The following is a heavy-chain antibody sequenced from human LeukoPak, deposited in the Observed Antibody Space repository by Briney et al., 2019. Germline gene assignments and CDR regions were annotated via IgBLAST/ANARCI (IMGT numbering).Heavy chain of an antibody. CDR2: ISYDGSNK. D-gene: IGHD6-19*01. J-gene: IGHJ4*02. Sequence: GGSLRLSCAASGFAFSSYAMHWVRQAPGKGLEWVAVISYDGSNKYYADSVKGRFTISRDNSKNTLYLQMNSLRAEDTAVYYCANLKLAVAVPFDYWGQGTLVTVSS. CDR1: GFAFSSYA. V-gene: IGHV3-30-3*01. CDR3: ANLKLAVAVPFDY.